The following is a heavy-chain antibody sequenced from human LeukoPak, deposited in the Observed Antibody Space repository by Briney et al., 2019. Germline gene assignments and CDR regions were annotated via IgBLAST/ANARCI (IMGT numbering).Heavy chain of an antibody. J-gene: IGHJ3*01. V-gene: IGHV3-33*01. CDR2: IWYDGSDK. CDR1: GFTFSSYG. CDR3: ARAGDAFDL. Sequence: GGSLRLSCAASGFTFSSYGMHCVRQAPGKGLEWVAVIWYDGSDKYYTDSVKGRFTIFRDNSKNTLYLQMNSLRAEDTAIYYCARAGDAFDLWGQGTLVPVSS.